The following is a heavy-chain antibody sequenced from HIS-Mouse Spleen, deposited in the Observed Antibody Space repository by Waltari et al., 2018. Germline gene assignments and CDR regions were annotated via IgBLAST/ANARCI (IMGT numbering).Heavy chain of an antibody. CDR1: GGSISSSSYY. D-gene: IGHD6-13*01. J-gene: IGHJ2*01. Sequence: QLQLQESGPGLVKPSETLSLTCTVSGGSISSSSYYWGWIRQPPGKGLGWIGSICYSGSPYYHPSLKSRVTISVDTSKNQFSLKLSSVTAADTAVYYCAREIPYSSSWYDWYFDLWGRGTLVTVSS. CDR3: AREIPYSSSWYDWYFDL. V-gene: IGHV4-39*07. CDR2: ICYSGSP.